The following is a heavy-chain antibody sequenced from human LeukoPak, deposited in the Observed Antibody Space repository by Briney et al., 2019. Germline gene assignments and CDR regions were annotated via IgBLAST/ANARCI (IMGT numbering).Heavy chain of an antibody. CDR3: ATDHPFYDSSGPSIGVP. CDR2: ISAYNGNT. J-gene: IGHJ3*01. Sequence: GASVKVSCKASGYTFTSYGISWVRQAPGQGLEWMGWISAYNGNTNYAQKLQGRVTMTTDTSTSTAYMELRSLRSDDTAVYYCATDHPFYDSSGPSIGVPWGQGTMVTVSS. D-gene: IGHD3-22*01. V-gene: IGHV1-18*01. CDR1: GYTFTSYG.